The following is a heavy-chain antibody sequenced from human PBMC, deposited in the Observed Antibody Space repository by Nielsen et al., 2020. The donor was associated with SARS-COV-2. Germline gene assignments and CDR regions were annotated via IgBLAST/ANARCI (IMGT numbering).Heavy chain of an antibody. CDR3: AGGADFWSGTQKYYMDV. D-gene: IGHD3-3*01. V-gene: IGHV3-74*01. CDR1: GFTFSSTW. J-gene: IGHJ6*03. Sequence: GESLKISCSASGFTFSSTWMDWVRQAPGQGLVWVSRINPSGSGTAYADSVKGRFAVSRDNAENTVVLQIHSLRVEDTAAYYCAGGADFWSGTQKYYMDVWGKGTTVTVSS. CDR2: INPSGSGT.